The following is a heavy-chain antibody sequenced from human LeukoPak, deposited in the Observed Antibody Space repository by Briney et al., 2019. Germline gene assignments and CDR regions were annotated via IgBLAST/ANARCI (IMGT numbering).Heavy chain of an antibody. D-gene: IGHD6-19*01. CDR2: IYPNSGGT. CDR1: AYTFTGYY. Sequence: ASVKVSCKASAYTFTGYYMHWVRQAPGQGLEWMGWIYPNSGGTNYAQKFQGRVTMTRDTSISTAYMELSRLRSDDTAVYYCARSEQFPYYMDVWGKGTTVTVSS. J-gene: IGHJ6*03. V-gene: IGHV1-2*02. CDR3: ARSEQFPYYMDV.